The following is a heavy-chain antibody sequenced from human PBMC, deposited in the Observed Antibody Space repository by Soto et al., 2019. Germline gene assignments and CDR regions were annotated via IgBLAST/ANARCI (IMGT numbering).Heavy chain of an antibody. J-gene: IGHJ4*02. CDR2: IYYIGST. CDR1: GGSISSYY. D-gene: IGHD2-8*02. V-gene: IGHV4-59*12. Sequence: PSETLSLTCTVSGGSISSYYWSWIRQPPGKGLEWIGYIYYIGSTNYNPSLKSRVTISVDTSKNQFSLKLTSVTAADTAVYYCARDKITGLFDYWGQGTLVTVSS. CDR3: ARDKITGLFDY.